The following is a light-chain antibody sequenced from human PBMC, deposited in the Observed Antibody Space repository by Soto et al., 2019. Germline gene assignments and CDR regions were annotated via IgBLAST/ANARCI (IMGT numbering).Light chain of an antibody. CDR2: DVT. CDR3: CSYASSTLYV. J-gene: IGLJ1*01. Sequence: QSALTQPASRSGSPGQSITISCTGTSSDVGGYNFVSWYQQLPGNAPKLLIHDVTLRPSGVSDRFSGSKSGTTASLTISGLQAEDEADYYCCSYASSTLYVFGTGTKVTVL. CDR1: SSDVGGYNF. V-gene: IGLV2-14*03.